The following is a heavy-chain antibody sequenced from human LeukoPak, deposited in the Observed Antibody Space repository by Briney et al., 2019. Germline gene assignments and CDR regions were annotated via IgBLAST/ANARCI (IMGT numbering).Heavy chain of an antibody. CDR1: GGSFSGYY. D-gene: IGHD5-12*01. CDR2: INHSGST. V-gene: IGHV4-34*01. Sequence: SETLSLTCAVYGGSFSGYYWSWIRQPPGKGLEWIGEINHSGSTNYNPSLKSRVTISVDTSKNQFSLKLSSVTAADTAVYYCARDRGYSGYDFFGTFDIWGQGTMVTVSS. J-gene: IGHJ3*02. CDR3: ARDRGYSGYDFFGTFDI.